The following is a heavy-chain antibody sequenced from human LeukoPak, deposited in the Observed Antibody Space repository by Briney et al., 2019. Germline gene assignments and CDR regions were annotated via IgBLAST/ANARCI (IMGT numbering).Heavy chain of an antibody. CDR1: GYTFTGYY. D-gene: IGHD3-16*01. Sequence: AAVKVSCKASGYTFTGYYMHWVRQAPGQGLEWMGWINPNSGGTNYAQKFQGRVTMTRDTSISTAYMELSSLRSEDTAVYYCARDFDDYVWGTTQDYWGQGTLVTVSS. V-gene: IGHV1-2*02. CDR3: ARDFDDYVWGTTQDY. CDR2: INPNSGGT. J-gene: IGHJ4*02.